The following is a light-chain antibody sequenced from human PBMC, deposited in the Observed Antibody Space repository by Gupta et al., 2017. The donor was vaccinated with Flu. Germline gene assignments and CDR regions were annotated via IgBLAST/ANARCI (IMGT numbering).Light chain of an antibody. J-gene: IGKJ4*02. CDR1: KDTLSY. V-gene: IGKV3D-11*01. CDR3: QQHNDGLCT. Sequence: SPATLAFPPGESATLSCNSKDTLSYLAWYQQKPGQAPRLLIYDASKRASGIPARFSGSASGTDFTLTISSLQSEDFAVYYCQQHNDGLCTFGRGTKVEIK. CDR2: DAS.